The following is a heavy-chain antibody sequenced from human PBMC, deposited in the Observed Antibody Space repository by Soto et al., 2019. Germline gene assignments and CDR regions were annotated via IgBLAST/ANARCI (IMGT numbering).Heavy chain of an antibody. Sequence: SVKVSCKASGGTFSSYAISWVRQAPGQGLEWMGGIIPIFGTANYAQKFQGRVTITADESTSTAYMELSSLRSEDTAVYYCARDHITGTTLSYWGQGTLVTVSS. J-gene: IGHJ4*02. CDR3: ARDHITGTTLSY. D-gene: IGHD1-7*01. V-gene: IGHV1-69*13. CDR2: IIPIFGTA. CDR1: GGTFSSYA.